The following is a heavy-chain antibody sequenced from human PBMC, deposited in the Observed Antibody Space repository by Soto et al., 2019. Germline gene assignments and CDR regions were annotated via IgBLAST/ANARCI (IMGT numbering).Heavy chain of an antibody. J-gene: IGHJ6*02. CDR1: GGTFSSYA. CDR2: TIPIFGTA. V-gene: IGHV1-69*13. Sequence: ASVKVSCKASGGTFSSYAISWVRQAPGQGLEWMGGTIPIFGTANYAQKFQGRVTITADESTSTAYMELSSLRSEDTAVYYCARAWGYYDFWSGYYPRQPYYYYYGMDVWGQGTTVTAP. CDR3: ARAWGYYDFWSGYYPRQPYYYYYGMDV. D-gene: IGHD3-3*01.